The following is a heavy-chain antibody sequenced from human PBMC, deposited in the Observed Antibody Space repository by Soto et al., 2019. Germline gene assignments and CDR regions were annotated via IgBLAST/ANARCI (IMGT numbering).Heavy chain of an antibody. Sequence: PSETLSLTCAVYGGSFSGYYWCWIRQPPGKGLECIAQINHSGSTNYNPSLKSRVTISLDTSKNQFSLKLTSVTAADTAVYYCARIKYSDSSHYYGMDVWGQGTTVTVSS. CDR2: INHSGST. J-gene: IGHJ6*02. V-gene: IGHV4-34*01. CDR1: GGSFSGYY. CDR3: ARIKYSDSSHYYGMDV. D-gene: IGHD6-6*01.